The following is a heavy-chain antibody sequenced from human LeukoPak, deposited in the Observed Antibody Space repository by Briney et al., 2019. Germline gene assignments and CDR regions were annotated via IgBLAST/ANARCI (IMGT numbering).Heavy chain of an antibody. CDR2: IYTSGST. CDR1: GGSISSYY. D-gene: IGHD3-22*01. J-gene: IGHJ4*02. Sequence: SETLSLTCTVSGGSISSYYWSWIRQPAGKGLEWIERIYTSGSTNYNPSLKSRVTMSVDTSKIQFSLKLSSVTAADTAVYYCAREFLAYHDSSGYFRFDYWGQGTLVTVFS. V-gene: IGHV4-4*07. CDR3: AREFLAYHDSSGYFRFDY.